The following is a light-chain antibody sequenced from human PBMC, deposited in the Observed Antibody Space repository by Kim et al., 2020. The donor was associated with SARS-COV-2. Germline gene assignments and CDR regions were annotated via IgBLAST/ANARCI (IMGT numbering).Light chain of an antibody. V-gene: IGLV3-1*01. Sequence: SYELTQPPSVSVSPGQTASITCSGDKLGDKYACWYQQKPGQSPVLVIYQDSKRPSGIPERFSGSNSGNTATLTISWTQAMDEADYYCQAWDSSTALVFGGGTQLTVL. CDR1: KLGDKY. CDR3: QAWDSSTALV. J-gene: IGLJ2*01. CDR2: QDS.